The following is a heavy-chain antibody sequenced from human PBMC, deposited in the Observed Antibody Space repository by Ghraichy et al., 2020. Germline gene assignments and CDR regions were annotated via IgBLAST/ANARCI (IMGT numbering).Heavy chain of an antibody. CDR2: IWFDGSKK. CDR1: GFSISSYG. Sequence: GESLNISCEVSGFSISSYGMHCVRQAPGKGLEWVAVIWFDGSKKYYADSVKGRFTISRDNSKETLYLQMNSLRAEDTATYYCASGLGYYYFAMDVWGQGTTVTVSS. D-gene: IGHD6-6*01. V-gene: IGHV3-33*01. J-gene: IGHJ6*02. CDR3: ASGLGYYYFAMDV.